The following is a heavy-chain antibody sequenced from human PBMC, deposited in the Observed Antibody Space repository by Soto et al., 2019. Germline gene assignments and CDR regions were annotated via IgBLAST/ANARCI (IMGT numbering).Heavy chain of an antibody. CDR1: GGSISSNDFY. V-gene: IGHV4-31*03. J-gene: IGHJ5*02. D-gene: IGHD6-13*01. CDR2: IYYSGNS. Sequence: QVQLQESGPGLVKPSQTLSLTCIVPGGSISSNDFYWSWIRQHPGKGLEWIGYIYYSGNSYYNPSLKSRVTILGDTSKNQFSLKVRSVTAADTAGYYCARLSGSWQSWFDPLGQGTLVTGSS. CDR3: ARLSGSWQSWFDP.